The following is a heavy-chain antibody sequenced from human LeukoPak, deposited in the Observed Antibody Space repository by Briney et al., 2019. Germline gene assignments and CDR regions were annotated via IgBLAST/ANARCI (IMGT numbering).Heavy chain of an antibody. J-gene: IGHJ3*02. Sequence: SVKVSCKASGYTFTGYYMHWVRQAPGQGLEWMGGIIPIFGTANYAQKFQGRVTITTDESTSTAYMELSSLRSEDTAVYYCARGQQLAPFDIWGQGTMVTVSS. V-gene: IGHV1-69*05. CDR1: GYTFTGYY. CDR2: IIPIFGTA. D-gene: IGHD6-13*01. CDR3: ARGQQLAPFDI.